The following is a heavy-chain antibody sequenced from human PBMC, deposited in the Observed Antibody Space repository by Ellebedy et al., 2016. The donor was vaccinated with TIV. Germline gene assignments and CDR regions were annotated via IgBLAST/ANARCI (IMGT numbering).Heavy chain of an antibody. J-gene: IGHJ4*02. D-gene: IGHD2-15*01. CDR3: TQVSGGYCSGGSCYSGY. Sequence: GESLKISCAASGFTFSNAWMNWVRQAPGKGLAWVGRIKSKTDGGTTDYAAPVKGRFTISRDDSKNTLYLQMNSLKTEDTAVYYCTQVSGGYCSGGSCYSGYWGQGTLVTVSS. CDR2: IKSKTDGGTT. V-gene: IGHV3-15*07. CDR1: GFTFSNAW.